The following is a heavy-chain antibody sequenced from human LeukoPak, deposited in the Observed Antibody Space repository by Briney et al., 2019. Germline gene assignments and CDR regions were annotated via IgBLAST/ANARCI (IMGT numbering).Heavy chain of an antibody. D-gene: IGHD5-24*01. J-gene: IGHJ4*02. V-gene: IGHV3-48*03. CDR3: ASVRGGYNSFYFDY. CDR2: ISSSGSTI. CDR1: GFTFSSYE. Sequence: PGGSLRLSCAASGFTFSSYEMNWVRQAPGKGLEWVSYISSSGSTIYYADSVKGRFTISRDNAKNSLYLQMNSLRAEDTAVYYCASVRGGYNSFYFDYWGQGTLVTVSS.